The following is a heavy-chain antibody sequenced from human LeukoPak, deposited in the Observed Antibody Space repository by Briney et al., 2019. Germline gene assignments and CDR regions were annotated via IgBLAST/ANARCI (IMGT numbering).Heavy chain of an antibody. D-gene: IGHD1-26*01. J-gene: IGHJ4*02. Sequence: PGRSLRLSCAASGFTFSSYAMDWVRQAPGKGLEWVAGISYNGSNTCYADSVKGRFTISRDNSKNTLYLQMNSLRAEDAAVYYCAKESRGSDDGGDFDDWGQGTMVTVSS. CDR1: GFTFSSYA. V-gene: IGHV3-30*18. CDR3: AKESRGSDDGGDFDD. CDR2: ISYNGSNT.